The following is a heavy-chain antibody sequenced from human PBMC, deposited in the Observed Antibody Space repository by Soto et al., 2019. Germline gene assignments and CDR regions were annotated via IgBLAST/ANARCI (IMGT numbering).Heavy chain of an antibody. D-gene: IGHD3-9*01. CDR3: ARLEGLATISYYFDF. J-gene: IGHJ4*02. CDR2: ISSSSTYI. Sequence: PGGSLRLSCAASGFTFSSYNMNWVRQAPGKGLEWVSSISSSSTYIYYADSVKGRFTISRDNAKNSLYLQMNSLRAADSAVYFCARLEGLATISYYFDFWGPGALVTVSS. V-gene: IGHV3-21*01. CDR1: GFTFSSYN.